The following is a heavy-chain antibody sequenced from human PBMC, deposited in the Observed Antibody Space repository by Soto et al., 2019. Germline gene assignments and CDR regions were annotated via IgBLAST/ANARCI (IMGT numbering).Heavy chain of an antibody. CDR1: GFTVSSNY. V-gene: IGHV3-66*01. J-gene: IGHJ3*02. CDR2: IYSGGST. CDR3: ASTYYDILTGYYQKAFDI. Sequence: GESLKISCAASGFTVSSNYMSWVRQAPGKGLEWVSVIYSGGSTYYADSVKGRFTISRDNSKNTLYLQMNSLRAEDTAVYYCASTYYDILTGYYQKAFDIWGQGTMVTVSS. D-gene: IGHD3-9*01.